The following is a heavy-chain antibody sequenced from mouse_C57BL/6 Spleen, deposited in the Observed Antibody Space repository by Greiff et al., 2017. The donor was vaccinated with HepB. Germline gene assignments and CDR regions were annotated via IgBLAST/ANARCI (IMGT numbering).Heavy chain of an antibody. CDR1: GYTFTSYW. V-gene: IGHV1-50*01. CDR2: IDPSDSYT. Sequence: VKLQQPGAELVKPGASVKLSCKASGYTFTSYWMQWVKQRPGQGLEWIGEIDPSDSYTNYNQKFKGKATLTVDTSSSTAYMQLSSLTSEDSAVYYCARTYSNYLYYFDYWGQGTTLTVSS. D-gene: IGHD2-5*01. CDR3: ARTYSNYLYYFDY. J-gene: IGHJ2*01.